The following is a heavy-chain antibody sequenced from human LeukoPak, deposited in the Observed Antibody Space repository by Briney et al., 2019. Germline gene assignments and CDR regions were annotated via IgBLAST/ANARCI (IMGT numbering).Heavy chain of an antibody. D-gene: IGHD2-2*01. CDR1: GITFSNYN. J-gene: IGHJ4*02. CDR3: ARATSGRPTI. V-gene: IGHV3-21*01. Sequence: GGSLRLSCAAPGITFSNYNMNWVRQAPGKGLEWISSITSSSSYTFYADSVKGRFTISRDNAKNSLYLQMNSLGAEDTAVYYCARATSGRPTIWGQGTLVTVSS. CDR2: ITSSSSYT.